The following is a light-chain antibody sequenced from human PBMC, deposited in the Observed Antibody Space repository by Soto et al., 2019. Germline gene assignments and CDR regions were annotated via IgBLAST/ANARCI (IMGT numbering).Light chain of an antibody. V-gene: IGLV2-14*01. CDR3: SSYTTTSTLEV. J-gene: IGLJ2*01. Sequence: QSALTQPASVSGSPGQSITISCTGTSSDVGSYNYVSWYQQHPGKAPKLMIYEVSDRPSGTSSRFSGSKSGNTASLTISGLQTEDEADYYCSSYTTTSTLEVFGGGTQLTVL. CDR2: EVS. CDR1: SSDVGSYNY.